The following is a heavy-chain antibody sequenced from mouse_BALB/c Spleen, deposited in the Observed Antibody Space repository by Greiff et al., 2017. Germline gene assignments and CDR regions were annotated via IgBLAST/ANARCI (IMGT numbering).Heavy chain of an antibody. D-gene: IGHD1-1*01. V-gene: IGHV14-3*02. CDR3: ARSGYGSSYAMDY. CDR1: GFNIKDTY. J-gene: IGHJ4*01. CDR2: IDPANGNT. Sequence: EVQLQQSGAELVKPGASVKLSCTASGFNIKDTYMHWVKQRPEQGLEWIGRIDPANGNTKYDPKFQGKATITADTSSNTAYLQLSSLTSEDTAVYYCARSGYGSSYAMDYWGQGTSVTVSS.